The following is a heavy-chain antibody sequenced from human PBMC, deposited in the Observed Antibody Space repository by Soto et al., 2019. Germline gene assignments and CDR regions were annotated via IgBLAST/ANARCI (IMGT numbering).Heavy chain of an antibody. D-gene: IGHD2-15*01. V-gene: IGHV1-46*01. J-gene: IGHJ5*02. Sequence: ASVKVSCKASGYTFTSYYMHWVRQAPGQGLEWMAMINPSGGRTKYAQKLQGRVTMTTDTSTSTAYMELRSLRSDDTAVYYCARDSAVVVGPWFDPWGQGTLVTVSS. CDR1: GYTFTSYY. CDR2: INPSGGRT. CDR3: ARDSAVVVGPWFDP.